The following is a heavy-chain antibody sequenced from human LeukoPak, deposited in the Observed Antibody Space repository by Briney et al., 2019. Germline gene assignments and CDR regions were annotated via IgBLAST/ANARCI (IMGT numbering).Heavy chain of an antibody. CDR1: GFTFDDYT. V-gene: IGHV3-43*01. CDR2: ISWDGGST. Sequence: GWSLRLSCAASGFTFDDYTMHWVRQAPGKGLEWVSLISWDGGSTYYADSVKGRFTISRDNSKNSLYLQMNSLRTEDTALYYCAKDKGRDYYYYMDVWGKGTTVTVSS. J-gene: IGHJ6*03. CDR3: AKDKGRDYYYYMDV.